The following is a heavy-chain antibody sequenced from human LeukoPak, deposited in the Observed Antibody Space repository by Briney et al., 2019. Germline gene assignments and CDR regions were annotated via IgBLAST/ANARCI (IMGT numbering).Heavy chain of an antibody. Sequence: ASVKVSCKASGYTFTCYYMHWVRQAPGQGLEWMGIIYPRGGRTSYAQKFQGIVTMTRDTSTSRVYMELSSLRSEDTAVYYCARDDSAEYSYGSGSSGGVWFDAWGQGTLVTVSS. CDR3: ARDDSAEYSYGSGSSGGVWFDA. CDR2: IYPRGGRT. CDR1: GYTFTCYY. D-gene: IGHD3-10*01. J-gene: IGHJ5*02. V-gene: IGHV1-46*01.